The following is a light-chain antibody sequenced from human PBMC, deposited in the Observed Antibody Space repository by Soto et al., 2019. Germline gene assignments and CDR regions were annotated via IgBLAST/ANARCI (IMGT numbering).Light chain of an antibody. CDR3: HQYNSWPPGT. CDR1: QSVSTN. V-gene: IGKV3-15*01. Sequence: EIVMTQSPAILSVSPGERATLSCRASQSVSTNLAWFQQKPGQAPRLLISDASTRATGIPARFSGSGSGTEFTLTISSLQSEDFALYYCHQYNSWPPGTFGQGTKVDIK. CDR2: DAS. J-gene: IGKJ2*01.